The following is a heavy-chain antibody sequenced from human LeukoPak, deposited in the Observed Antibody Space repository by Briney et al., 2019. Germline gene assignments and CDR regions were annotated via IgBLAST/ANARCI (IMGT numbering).Heavy chain of an antibody. V-gene: IGHV4-4*02. D-gene: IGHD3-3*01. J-gene: IGHJ6*03. Sequence: SGTLSLTCAVSGGSISSSNWWSWVRQPPGKGLEWIGEIYHSGSTNYNPSLKSRVTISVDKSKNQFSLKLSSVTAADTAVYYCARFWSGYSSYYYYYMDVWGKGTTVTVSS. CDR3: ARFWSGYSSYYYYYMDV. CDR2: IYHSGST. CDR1: GGSISSSNW.